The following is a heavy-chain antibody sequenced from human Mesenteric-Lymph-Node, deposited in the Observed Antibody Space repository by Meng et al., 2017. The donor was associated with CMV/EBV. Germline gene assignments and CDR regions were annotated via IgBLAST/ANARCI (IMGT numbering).Heavy chain of an antibody. Sequence: SETLSLTCSVSGGSMNNYYWSWIRQPPGKGLEWIGYVLDSGHINYNPSLKSRVSMSADTSKNQFSLQLSSVITADTAVYYCARKGPNYSGMDVWGQGIAVTVSS. V-gene: IGHV4-59*01. CDR2: VLDSGHI. CDR3: ARKGPNYSGMDV. CDR1: GGSMNNYY. J-gene: IGHJ6*02.